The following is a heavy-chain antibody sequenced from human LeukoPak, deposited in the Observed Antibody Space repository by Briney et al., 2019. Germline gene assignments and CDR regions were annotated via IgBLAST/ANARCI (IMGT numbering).Heavy chain of an antibody. CDR3: ARDTLGEGEDANYAVYYFDY. Sequence: GGSLRLSCAASGFTFSSYEMNWVRQAPGKGLEWVANIKQDGNEKYYADSVKGRFTISRDNAKNSLDLQMNSLRAEDTAVYYCARDTLGEGEDANYAVYYFDYWGQGSVVTVSS. J-gene: IGHJ4*02. V-gene: IGHV3-7*01. D-gene: IGHD4/OR15-4a*01. CDR1: GFTFSSYE. CDR2: IKQDGNEK.